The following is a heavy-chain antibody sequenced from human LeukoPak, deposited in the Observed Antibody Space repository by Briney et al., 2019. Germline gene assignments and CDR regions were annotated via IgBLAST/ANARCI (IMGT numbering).Heavy chain of an antibody. D-gene: IGHD2-15*01. CDR2: INHSGST. CDR1: GGSFSGYY. CDR3: ARRRWSDAFDI. V-gene: IGHV4-34*01. Sequence: SETLSLTCAVYGGSFSGYYWSWIRQPPGKGLEWIGEINHSGSTNYNPSLKSRVTIPVDTSKNQFSLKLSSVTAADTAVYYCARRRWSDAFDIWGQGTMVTVSS. J-gene: IGHJ3*02.